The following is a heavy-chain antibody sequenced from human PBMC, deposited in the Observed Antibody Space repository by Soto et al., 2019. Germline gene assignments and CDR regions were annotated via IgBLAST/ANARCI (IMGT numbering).Heavy chain of an antibody. D-gene: IGHD6-13*01. CDR1: GGSISSSSYY. Sequence: SETLSLTCTVSGGSISSSSYYWGWIRQPPGKGLEWIGSIYYSGSTYYNPSLKSRVTISVDTSKNQFSLKLSFVTAADTAVYYCARTGAAAAVFDPWGQGTLVTVSS. V-gene: IGHV4-39*01. CDR3: ARTGAAAAVFDP. J-gene: IGHJ5*02. CDR2: IYYSGST.